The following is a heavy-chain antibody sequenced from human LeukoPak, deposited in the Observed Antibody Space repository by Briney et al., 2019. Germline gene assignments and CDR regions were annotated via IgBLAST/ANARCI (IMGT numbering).Heavy chain of an antibody. V-gene: IGHV3-23*01. Sequence: GGSLRLSCAASGFALSSQDMVCVRQAPGKGLEGVSAISDSGDRTYYADCVKGRFTISRDNSTNTLYLQMNSLRAEDTALYFCAKDARRSSGWYFFDHWGQGTLVTVSS. CDR3: AKDARRSSGWYFFDH. CDR2: ISDSGDRT. CDR1: GFALSSQD. D-gene: IGHD6-19*01. J-gene: IGHJ4*02.